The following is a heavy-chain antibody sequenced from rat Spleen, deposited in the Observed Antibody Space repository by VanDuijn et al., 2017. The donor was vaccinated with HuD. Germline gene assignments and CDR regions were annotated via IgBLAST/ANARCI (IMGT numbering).Heavy chain of an antibody. CDR1: GFTFSNYY. Sequence: EVQLVESGGGLVQPGRSLKLSCAASGFTFSNYYMAWVRQAPKKGLEWVATISTSGSSTYYGDTVKGRFTISRDNAKSTLYLQMNSLRSEDTAAYYCARTTYDYFDYWGQGVMVTVSS. CDR3: ARTTYDYFDY. J-gene: IGHJ2*01. D-gene: IGHD2-1*01. V-gene: IGHV5-25*01. CDR2: ISTSGSST.